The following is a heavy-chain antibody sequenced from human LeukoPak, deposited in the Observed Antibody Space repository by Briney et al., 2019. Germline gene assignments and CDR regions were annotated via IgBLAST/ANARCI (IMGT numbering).Heavy chain of an antibody. J-gene: IGHJ4*02. CDR2: INHSGST. V-gene: IGHV4-34*01. Sequence: SSETLSLTCAVYGGSFSVYYWSWIRQPPGKGLEWIGEINHSGSTNYNPSLKSRVTISVDTSKNQFSLKLSSVTAADTAVYYCARALVVRGVRPRAHFDYWGQGTLVTVSS. CDR3: ARALVVRGVRPRAHFDY. CDR1: GGSFSVYY. D-gene: IGHD3-10*01.